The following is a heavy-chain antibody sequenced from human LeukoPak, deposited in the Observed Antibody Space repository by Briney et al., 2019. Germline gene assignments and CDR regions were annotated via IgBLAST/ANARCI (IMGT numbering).Heavy chain of an antibody. CDR2: ISSIGCTI. V-gene: IGHV3-48*03. J-gene: IGHJ6*02. D-gene: IGHD5-18*01. CDR3: ARNGYSYGYYYGIDV. Sequence: GGSLRLSCAASGLTLRSYELNWVRQAARRGVDWVSYISSIGCTIYYADSVKGRFTLSRDNAKKSLYLQMNSLKAEDTAVYYCARNGYSYGYYYGIDVWGQGTTVTVSS. CDR1: GLTLRSYE.